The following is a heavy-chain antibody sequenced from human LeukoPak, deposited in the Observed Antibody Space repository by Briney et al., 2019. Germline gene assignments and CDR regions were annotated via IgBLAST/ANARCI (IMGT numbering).Heavy chain of an antibody. Sequence: GGSLRLPCAASGFTFSNYAMSWVRQAPGKGLEWVSTISDSGSSTYYADSVKGRFTISRDNSKNTLYLQMDSLRAEDTAIYYCAKVPYSDYGSGRPPFMDVWGQGTTVAVSS. CDR1: GFTFSNYA. D-gene: IGHD3-10*01. V-gene: IGHV3-23*01. CDR2: ISDSGSST. CDR3: AKVPYSDYGSGRPPFMDV. J-gene: IGHJ6*02.